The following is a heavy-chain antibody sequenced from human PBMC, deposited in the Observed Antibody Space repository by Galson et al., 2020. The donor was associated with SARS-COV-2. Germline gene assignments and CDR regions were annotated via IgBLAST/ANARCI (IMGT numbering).Heavy chain of an antibody. V-gene: IGHV5-51*01. D-gene: IGHD4-4*01. CDR3: ARGKRWLQYQGGNWFDP. Sequence: KIGESLKISCKGSGYSFTSYWIGWVRQMPGKGLEWMGIIYPGDSDTRYSPSFQGQVTISADKSISTAYLQWSSLKASDTAMYYCARGKRWLQYQGGNWFDPWGQGTLVTVSS. CDR2: IYPGDSDT. J-gene: IGHJ5*02. CDR1: GYSFTSYW.